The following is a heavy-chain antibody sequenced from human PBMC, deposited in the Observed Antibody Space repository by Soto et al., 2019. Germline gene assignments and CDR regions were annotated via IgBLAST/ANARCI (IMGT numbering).Heavy chain of an antibody. J-gene: IGHJ4*02. CDR1: GFTFSDGW. Sequence: GGSLRLSCAASGFTFSDGWMSWVRQAPGKGLEWVGRIKSKAQGAATDYAASVKGRVTISRDDSTNRLYLQMNSLKSDDTAIYYCTTDRGVTALPSFDCWGRGTLVTVSS. CDR3: TTDRGVTALPSFDC. D-gene: IGHD2-21*02. V-gene: IGHV3-15*01. CDR2: IKSKAQGAAT.